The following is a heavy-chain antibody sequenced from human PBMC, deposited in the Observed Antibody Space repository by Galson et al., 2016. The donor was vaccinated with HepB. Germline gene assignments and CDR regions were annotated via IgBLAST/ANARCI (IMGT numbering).Heavy chain of an antibody. CDR2: ISSTSTYI. CDR1: GFTFDIYS. V-gene: IGHV3-21*01. CDR3: ARGRDPGVVTLT. D-gene: IGHD3-3*01. Sequence: SLRLSCAASGFTFDIYSMIWFRQAPGKGLEWVSSISSTSTYIYYADSLKGRFTISRDNAKNSMYLQMSSLRVEDTAVYYCARGRDPGVVTLTWGQGTLVTVSS. J-gene: IGHJ5*02.